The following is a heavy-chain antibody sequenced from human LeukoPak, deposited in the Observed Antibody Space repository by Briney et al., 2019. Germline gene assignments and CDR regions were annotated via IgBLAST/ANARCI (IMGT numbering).Heavy chain of an antibody. J-gene: IGHJ6*02. CDR3: ARERDDILTGYYYGMDV. CDR1: GGSFSGYY. D-gene: IGHD3-9*01. CDR2: IYYSGST. Sequence: PSETLSLTCAVYGGSFSGYYWSWIRQPPGKGLEWIGYIYYSGSTNYNPSLKSRVTISVDTSKNQFSLKLSSVTAADTAVYYCARERDDILTGYYYGMDVWGQGTTVTVSS. V-gene: IGHV4-59*12.